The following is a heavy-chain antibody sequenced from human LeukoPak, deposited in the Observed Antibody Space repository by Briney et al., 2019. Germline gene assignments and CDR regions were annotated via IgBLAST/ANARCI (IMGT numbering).Heavy chain of an antibody. D-gene: IGHD3-3*01. Sequence: PGGSLRLSCAASGFTFSSYAMSWVRQAPGKGLEWVSAISGSGGSTYYADSVKGRLTISRDTSKNTLYLQMSSLRAEDTAVYYCASGPTNFWSGLRAFDMWGQGTMVTVSS. V-gene: IGHV3-23*01. CDR2: ISGSGGST. J-gene: IGHJ3*02. CDR1: GFTFSSYA. CDR3: ASGPTNFWSGLRAFDM.